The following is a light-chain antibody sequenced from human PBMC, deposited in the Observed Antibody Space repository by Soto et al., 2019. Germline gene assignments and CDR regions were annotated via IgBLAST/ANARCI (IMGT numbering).Light chain of an antibody. J-gene: IGKJ1*01. V-gene: IGKV3-15*01. CDR1: QSVSSN. Sequence: EIALTQSPATLSLSPGEGATRSCRASQSVSSNLAWYQQKPGQAPSLLIYGAFTRATGIPARFSGTGSGTEFTLTISSLQSEDFALYYCQQYNDWPLTFGQGTKVDIK. CDR2: GAF. CDR3: QQYNDWPLT.